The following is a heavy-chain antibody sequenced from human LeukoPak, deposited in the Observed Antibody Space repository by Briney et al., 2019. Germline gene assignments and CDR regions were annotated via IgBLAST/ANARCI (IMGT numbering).Heavy chain of an antibody. D-gene: IGHD3-9*01. CDR2: IGGRDSGT. CDR1: GFFFSNYA. V-gene: IGHV3-23*01. Sequence: PGGSLRLSCAASGFFFSNYAMSWVRQDPGKGLEWVSAIGGRDSGTYYADSVRGRFTVSRDDPKNTLYLQMNTLRAEDTALYYCAKRGDYDILTGYYDSDYWGQGTLVTVSS. J-gene: IGHJ4*02. CDR3: AKRGDYDILTGYYDSDY.